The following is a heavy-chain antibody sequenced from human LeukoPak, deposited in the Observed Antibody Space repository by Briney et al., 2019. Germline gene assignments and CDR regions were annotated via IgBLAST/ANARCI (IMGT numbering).Heavy chain of an antibody. Sequence: TSETLSLTCAVSGYSISSGYYWGWIRQPPGKGLEWIGGIYHSGSTYYNPSLKSRVTISVDTSKNQFSLKLSSVTAADTAVYYCAKPSGWFDWFDPWGQGTLVTVSS. CDR1: GYSISSGYY. V-gene: IGHV4-38-2*01. CDR2: IYHSGST. J-gene: IGHJ5*02. CDR3: AKPSGWFDWFDP. D-gene: IGHD6-19*01.